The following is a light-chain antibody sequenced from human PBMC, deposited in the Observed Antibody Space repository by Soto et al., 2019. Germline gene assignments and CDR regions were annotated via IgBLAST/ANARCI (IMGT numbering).Light chain of an antibody. V-gene: IGKV1-12*01. J-gene: IGKJ2*01. CDR2: AAS. CDR1: QSSSSC. CDR3: QQSSSPPYT. Sequence: DIQLTPSPSSVYASVGDRVTIACRASQSSSSCLAWYQQRRGKAPMLLIYAASTLLNGVPSRFSRSGSGTDFTLNITSLQPEEVATYYCQQSSSPPYTFGQGTKLEIK.